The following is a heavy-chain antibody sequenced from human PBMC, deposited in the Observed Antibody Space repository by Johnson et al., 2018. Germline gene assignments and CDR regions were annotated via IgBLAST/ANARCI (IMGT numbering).Heavy chain of an antibody. D-gene: IGHD6-19*01. CDR2: ISYDGSNK. J-gene: IGHJ1*01. CDR1: GFTFSSYA. V-gene: IGHV3-30-3*01. Sequence: QVQLVQSGGGVVQPGRSXRLSCAASGFTFSSYAMHWVRQAPGKGLAWAAVISYDGSNKYYADSVKGRFTISRDNSKNTLYLQMNSLRAEDTAVYYCARDFKGDSSDWSLVFQHWGQGTLVTVSS. CDR3: ARDFKGDSSDWSLVFQH.